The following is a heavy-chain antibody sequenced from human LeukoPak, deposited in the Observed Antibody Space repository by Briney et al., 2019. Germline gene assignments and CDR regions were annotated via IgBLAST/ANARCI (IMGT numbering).Heavy chain of an antibody. V-gene: IGHV4-34*01. CDR2: INHSGST. J-gene: IGHJ5*02. Sequence: SETLSLTCAVYGGSFSGYYWSWIRQPPGKGLEWIGEINHSGSTNYNPFLKSRVTISVDTSKNQFSLKLSSVTAADTAVYYCARGGVWSSSWYGEPYNWFDPWGQGTLVTVSS. CDR3: ARGGVWSSSWYGEPYNWFDP. CDR1: GGSFSGYY. D-gene: IGHD6-13*01.